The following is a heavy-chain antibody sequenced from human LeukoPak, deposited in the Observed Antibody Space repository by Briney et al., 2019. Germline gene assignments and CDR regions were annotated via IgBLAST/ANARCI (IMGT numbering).Heavy chain of an antibody. V-gene: IGHV4-31*03. J-gene: IGHJ4*02. Sequence: SETLSLTCTVSGGSISSGGYYWSWIRQHPGKGLEWIGYIYYSGSTYYNPSLKSRVTISVDTSKNQFSLKLSSVTAADTAVYYCARGSDYNSCFDYWGQGTLVTVSS. CDR2: IYYSGST. CDR1: GGSISSGGYY. D-gene: IGHD5-24*01. CDR3: ARGSDYNSCFDY.